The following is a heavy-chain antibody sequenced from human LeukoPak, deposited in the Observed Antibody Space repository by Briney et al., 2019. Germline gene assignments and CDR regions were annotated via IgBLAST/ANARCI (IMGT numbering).Heavy chain of an antibody. CDR2: IRSKAYGGTT. CDR1: GFTFSGSA. CDR3: TRALATFGY. D-gene: IGHD2-15*01. V-gene: IGHV3-49*04. Sequence: GGSLRLSCAASGFTFSGSAMHWARQASGKGLEWVGFIRSKAYGGTTEYAASVKGRFTISRDDSKSIAYLQMNSLKTEDTAVYYCTRALATFGYWGQGTLVTVSS. J-gene: IGHJ4*02.